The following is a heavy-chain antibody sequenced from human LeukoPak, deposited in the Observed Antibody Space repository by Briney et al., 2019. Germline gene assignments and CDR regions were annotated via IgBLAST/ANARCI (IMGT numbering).Heavy chain of an antibody. CDR2: IKGKTAAGAP. J-gene: IGHJ4*02. D-gene: IGHD3-3*01. CDR3: ITGDYDFWSGFYSPNHYFDY. CDR1: GVTFDTYL. Sequence: PGGSLRLSCAASGVTFDTYLMSWVRQAPGKGLEWVGRIKGKTAAGAPDYVASVKGRFTISRDDSKNTLFLQMNSLKTEDTAVYYCITGDYDFWSGFYSPNHYFDYWGQGTLVTVSS. V-gene: IGHV3-15*01.